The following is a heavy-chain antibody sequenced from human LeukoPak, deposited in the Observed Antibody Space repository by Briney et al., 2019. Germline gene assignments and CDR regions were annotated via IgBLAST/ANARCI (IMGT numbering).Heavy chain of an antibody. J-gene: IGHJ6*02. CDR3: AKERPHGMDV. Sequence: GGSLRLSCTGSGFTFSSYNMNWVRQAPGKGLEWVSTITSTSTHIAYADSVKGRFTISRDNADNSVHLQMNSVRADDTAIYYCAKERPHGMDVWGQGTSVTVSS. D-gene: IGHD6-6*01. V-gene: IGHV3-21*01. CDR1: GFTFSSYN. CDR2: ITSTSTHI.